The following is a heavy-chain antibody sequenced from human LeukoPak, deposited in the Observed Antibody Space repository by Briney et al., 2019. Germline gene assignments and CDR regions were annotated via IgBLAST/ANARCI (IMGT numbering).Heavy chain of an antibody. D-gene: IGHD3-10*01. CDR1: GLTFSSYG. CDR3: AKPYYGSDTPLHRLHP. Sequence: GGSLRLSCAASGLTFSSYGMHWVRQAPGRGLEWVAIISCDGRKKYYGEPLTGRFTTSRDNYKNTLSLQMPNLRAEDTAVHYCAKPYYGSDTPLHRLHPWGQGPLVPVS. J-gene: IGHJ5*02. CDR2: ISCDGRKK. V-gene: IGHV3-30*18.